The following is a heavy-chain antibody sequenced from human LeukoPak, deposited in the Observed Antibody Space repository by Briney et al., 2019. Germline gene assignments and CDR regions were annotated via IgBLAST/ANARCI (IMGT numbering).Heavy chain of an antibody. V-gene: IGHV3-7*01. D-gene: IGHD6-6*01. J-gene: IGHJ3*02. CDR3: ARDHGSSSDAFDI. Sequence: GGSLRLSCAASGFTFSSYWMSWVRQAPGKGLEWVANIKQDGSEKYYVDSVKGRFTISRDNAKNSLYLQMNSLRAEDTAVYYCARDHGSSSDAFDIWGQGTMVTVSS. CDR2: IKQDGSEK. CDR1: GFTFSSYW.